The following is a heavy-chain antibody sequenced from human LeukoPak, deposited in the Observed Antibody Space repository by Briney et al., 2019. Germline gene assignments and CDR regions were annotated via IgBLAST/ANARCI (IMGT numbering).Heavy chain of an antibody. CDR1: GGSFSGYY. Sequence: SETLSLTCAVYGGSFSGYYWSWIRQPPGKGLEWIGEINHSGSTNYNPSLKSRVTISVDTSKNQFSLKLNSVTPEDTAVYYCAREGVVGYVDTATGFYYYYGMDVWGQGTTVTVSS. CDR3: AREGVVGYVDTATGFYYYYGMDV. D-gene: IGHD5-18*01. V-gene: IGHV4-34*01. J-gene: IGHJ6*02. CDR2: INHSGST.